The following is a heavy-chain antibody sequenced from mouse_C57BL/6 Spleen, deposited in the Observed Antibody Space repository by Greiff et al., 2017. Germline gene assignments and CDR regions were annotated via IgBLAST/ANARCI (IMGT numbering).Heavy chain of an antibody. Sequence: VKLVESGPGLVQPSQSLPITCTASGFSFTSYGVHWVRQSPGKGLEWLGVIWSGGSTDYNAACISRLCSSKDKSKRQVFFKMNSMQADDTAIYYCAGYDYGWYFDVWGTGTTVTVSS. J-gene: IGHJ1*03. CDR3: AGYDYGWYFDV. CDR2: IWSGGST. CDR1: GFSFTSYG. V-gene: IGHV2-2*01. D-gene: IGHD2-4*01.